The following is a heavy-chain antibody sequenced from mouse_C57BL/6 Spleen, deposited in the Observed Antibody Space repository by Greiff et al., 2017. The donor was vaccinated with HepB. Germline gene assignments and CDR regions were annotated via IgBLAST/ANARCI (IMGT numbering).Heavy chain of an antibody. CDR1: GYTFTSYW. Sequence: QVQLLQPGAELVKPGASVKLSCKASGYTFTSYWMHWVKQRPGQGLEWIGMIHPNSGSTNYNEKFKSKATLTVDKSSSTAYMQLSSLTSEDSAVYYCARWAVVEYFDVWGTGTTVTVSS. D-gene: IGHD1-1*01. CDR3: ARWAVVEYFDV. J-gene: IGHJ1*03. V-gene: IGHV1-64*01. CDR2: IHPNSGST.